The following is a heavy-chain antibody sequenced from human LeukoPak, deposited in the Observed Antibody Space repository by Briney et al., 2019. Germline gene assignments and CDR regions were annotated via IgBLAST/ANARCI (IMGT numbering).Heavy chain of an antibody. J-gene: IGHJ4*02. CDR1: GGSISSGGYY. V-gene: IGHV4-31*03. CDR2: IYYSGST. D-gene: IGHD2-8*01. CDR3: ARVLAPTNCYLDY. Sequence: KTSETLSLTCTVSGGSISSGGYYWSWIRQHPGKGLEWIGYIYYSGSTYYNPSLKSRVTISVDTSKNQFSLKLSSVTAADTAVYYCARVLAPTNCYLDYWGQGTLVTVSS.